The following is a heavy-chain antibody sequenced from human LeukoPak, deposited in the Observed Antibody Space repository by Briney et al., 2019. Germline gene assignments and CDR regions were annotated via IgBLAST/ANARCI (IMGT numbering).Heavy chain of an antibody. J-gene: IGHJ4*02. V-gene: IGHV1-24*01. CDR1: GYTLTELS. CDR2: FDPEDGET. CDR3: ATSDIWGGYRLFDY. D-gene: IGHD3-16*02. Sequence: ASVKVSCKVSGYTLTELSMDWVRQAPGKGLERMGGFDPEDGETIYAQKFQGRVTMTEDTSTDTAYMELSSLRSEDTAVYYCATSDIWGGYRLFDYWGQGTLVTVSS.